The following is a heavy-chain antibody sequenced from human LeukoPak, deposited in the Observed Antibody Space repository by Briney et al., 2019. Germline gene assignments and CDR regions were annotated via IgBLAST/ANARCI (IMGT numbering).Heavy chain of an antibody. Sequence: SETLSLTCAVSGGSISSNNWWGWVRQPPGKGLEWIGEIYHSGSPNYNPSLKSRVTISVDKSRNHFSLNLSSVTAADTAVYYCARGGNYYDSSPLDYWGQGTLVTVSS. D-gene: IGHD3-22*01. CDR3: ARGGNYYDSSPLDY. CDR2: IYHSGSP. CDR1: GGSISSNNW. V-gene: IGHV4-4*02. J-gene: IGHJ4*02.